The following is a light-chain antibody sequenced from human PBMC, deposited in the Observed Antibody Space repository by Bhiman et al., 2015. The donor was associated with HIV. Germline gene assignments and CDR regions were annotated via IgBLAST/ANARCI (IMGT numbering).Light chain of an antibody. CDR3: QAWDSNTEV. V-gene: IGLV3-1*01. J-gene: IGLJ1*01. CDR2: QDN. Sequence: SYDLTQPPSVSVSPGQTATITCSGDKLGDKYACWYQQRPGQSPVLVIYQDNKRPSGIPERFSGSNSGNTATLTISGTQPMDEADYYCQAWDSNTEVFGTGTKVTVL. CDR1: KLGDKY.